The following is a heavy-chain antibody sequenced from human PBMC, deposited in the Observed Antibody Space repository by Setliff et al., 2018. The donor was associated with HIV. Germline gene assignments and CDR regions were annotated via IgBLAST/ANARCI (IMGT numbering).Heavy chain of an antibody. Sequence: SETLSLTCSVSGGSISGYYWNWVRQPPGKGLEWMGYIYYSGSTDYNPALKRRVTISLDTSKNQFSLKLSSVTAADTAVYYCASLDGSESPYIYYYYMDVWGEGTAVTVSS. CDR3: ASLDGSESPYIYYYYMDV. V-gene: IGHV4-59*01. CDR1: GGSISGYY. CDR2: IYYSGST. D-gene: IGHD3-10*01. J-gene: IGHJ6*03.